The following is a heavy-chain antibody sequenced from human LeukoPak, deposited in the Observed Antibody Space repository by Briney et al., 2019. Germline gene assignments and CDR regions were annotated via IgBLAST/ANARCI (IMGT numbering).Heavy chain of an antibody. CDR2: IDWDDDK. D-gene: IGHD3-3*02. CDR3: ARIFSVGFDY. J-gene: IGHJ4*02. V-gene: IGHV2-70*17. Sequence: RQSGPTLVNPTQTLTLTCTFSGFSLSTSGMRVGWIRQPPGKALEWLARIDWDDDKFYSTSLKTRLTISKDTSKNQVVLTMTNMDPVDTATYYCARIFSVGFDYWGQGTLVTVSS. CDR1: GFSLSTSGMR.